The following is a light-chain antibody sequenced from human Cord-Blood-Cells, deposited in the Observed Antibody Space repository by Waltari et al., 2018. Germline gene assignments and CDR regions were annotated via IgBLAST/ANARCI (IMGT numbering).Light chain of an antibody. CDR2: DVS. CDR3: SSYTSSSTWV. CDR1: SSDVGGYNY. Sequence: QSALTQPASVSGSPGQSITISCTGTSSDVGGYNYVSWYPQHPGKAPKLMIYDVSKRPSGVSNRFSGSKSGNTASLTIYGLQAEDEADYYCSSYTSSSTWVFGGGTKLTVL. J-gene: IGLJ3*02. V-gene: IGLV2-14*01.